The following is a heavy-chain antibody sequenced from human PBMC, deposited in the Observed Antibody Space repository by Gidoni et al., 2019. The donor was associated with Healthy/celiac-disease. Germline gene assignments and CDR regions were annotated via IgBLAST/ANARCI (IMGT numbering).Heavy chain of an antibody. Sequence: QVQLQESGPRLVKPSETLSLTCTVSGGSISSYYWSWIRQPPGKGLEWIGYIYYSGSTNYNPSLKSRVTISVDTSKNQFSLKLSSVTAADTAVYYCARGIVGATLPFDYWGQGTLVTVSS. V-gene: IGHV4-59*01. CDR3: ARGIVGATLPFDY. CDR2: IYYSGST. CDR1: GGSISSYY. D-gene: IGHD1-26*01. J-gene: IGHJ4*02.